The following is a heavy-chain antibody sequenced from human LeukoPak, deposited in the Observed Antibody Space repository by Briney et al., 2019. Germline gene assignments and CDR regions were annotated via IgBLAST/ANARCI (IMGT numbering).Heavy chain of an antibody. J-gene: IGHJ4*02. D-gene: IGHD6-19*01. CDR3: AKDHGTAVAGLYY. CDR1: GFSLSTYG. V-gene: IGHV3-23*01. Sequence: GGSLRLSCAASGFSLSTYGVSWVRQPPGKGLEWVSGITGTGGSTYYADSVKGRFTVSRDTSKNTLYLQMNSLRAEDTAIYYCAKDHGTAVAGLYYRGQGTLVTVPS. CDR2: ITGTGGST.